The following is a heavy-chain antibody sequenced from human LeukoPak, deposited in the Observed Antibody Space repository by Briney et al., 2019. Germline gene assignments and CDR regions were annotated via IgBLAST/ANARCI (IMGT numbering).Heavy chain of an antibody. D-gene: IGHD3-22*01. CDR3: ARIYDSSGYYHYSPDAFDI. CDR1: GGSFSGYY. CDR2: INHSGST. J-gene: IGHJ3*02. V-gene: IGHV4-34*01. Sequence: SETLSLTCAVYGGSFSGYYWSWIRQPPGKGLEWIGEINHSGSTNYNPSLKSRVTISVDTSKNQFSLKLSSVTAADTAVYYCARIYDSSGYYHYSPDAFDIWGQGTMVTVPS.